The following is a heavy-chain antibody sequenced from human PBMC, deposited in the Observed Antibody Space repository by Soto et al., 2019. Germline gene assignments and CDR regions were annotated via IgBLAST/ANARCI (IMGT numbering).Heavy chain of an antibody. CDR3: ARGSPVPLYDRIPTDY. D-gene: IGHD3-22*01. Sequence: GGSLRLSCAASGFTFSSYAMHWVRQAPGKGLEWVAVISYDGSNKYYADSVKGRFTISRDNSKNTLYLQMNSLRAEDTAVYYCARGSPVPLYDRIPTDYWGQGTLVTVSS. V-gene: IGHV3-30-3*01. J-gene: IGHJ4*02. CDR2: ISYDGSNK. CDR1: GFTFSSYA.